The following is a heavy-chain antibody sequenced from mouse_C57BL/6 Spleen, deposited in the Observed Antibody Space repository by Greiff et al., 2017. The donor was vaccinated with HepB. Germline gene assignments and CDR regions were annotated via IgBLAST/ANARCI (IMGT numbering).Heavy chain of an antibody. V-gene: IGHV1-66*01. CDR2: IYPGSGNT. Sequence: VQLQESGPELVKPGASVKISCKASGYSFTSYYIHWVKQRPGQGLEWIGWIYPGSGNTKYNEKFKGKATLTADTSSSTAYMQLSSLTSEDSAVYYCARSSSYDYAMDYWGQGTSVTVSS. D-gene: IGHD1-1*01. CDR1: GYSFTSYY. J-gene: IGHJ4*01. CDR3: ARSSSYDYAMDY.